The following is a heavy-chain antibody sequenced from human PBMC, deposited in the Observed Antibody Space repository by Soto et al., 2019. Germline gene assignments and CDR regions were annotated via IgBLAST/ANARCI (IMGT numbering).Heavy chain of an antibody. CDR2: ISGSGGST. V-gene: IGHV3-23*01. Sequence: GSLRLSCAASGFTFSSYAMSWVRQAPGKGLEWVSAISGSGGSTYYADSVKGRFTISRDNSKNTLYLQMNSLRAEDTAVYYCAKPMVRDYYYYGMDVWGQGTTVTVSS. CDR1: GFTFSSYA. CDR3: AKPMVRDYYYYGMDV. J-gene: IGHJ6*02. D-gene: IGHD3-10*01.